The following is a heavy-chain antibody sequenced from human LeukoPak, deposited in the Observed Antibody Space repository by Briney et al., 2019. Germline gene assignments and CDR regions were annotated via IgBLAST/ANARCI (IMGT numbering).Heavy chain of an antibody. CDR2: INWNGGST. CDR3: ARNGRSAQYGLAFDI. CDR1: GFTFDDYG. V-gene: IGHV3-20*04. D-gene: IGHD2-15*01. Sequence: GGSLRLSCAASGFTFDDYGMSWVRQAPGKGLEWVSGINWNGGSTGYADSVKGRFTISRDNAKNSLYLQMNSLRAEDTALYYCARNGRSAQYGLAFDIWGQGTMVTVSS. J-gene: IGHJ3*02.